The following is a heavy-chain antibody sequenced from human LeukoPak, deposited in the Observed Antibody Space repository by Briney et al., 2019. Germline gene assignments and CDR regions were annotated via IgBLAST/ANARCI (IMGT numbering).Heavy chain of an antibody. V-gene: IGHV3-11*01. J-gene: IGHJ5*02. CDR1: GFTFTDYY. Sequence: GGSLRLSCSASGFTFTDYYMSWIRQAPGKGLEGISYIGDSGSPIYYADSVKGRFTISRDNAKNSLYLQMNNLRAEDTAMYYCARGAGPLFDPWGQGTLVTVSS. CDR2: IGDSGSPI. CDR3: ARGAGPLFDP.